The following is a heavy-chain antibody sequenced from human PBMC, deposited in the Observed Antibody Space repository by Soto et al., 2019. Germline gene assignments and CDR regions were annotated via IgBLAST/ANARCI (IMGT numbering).Heavy chain of an antibody. J-gene: IGHJ5*02. Sequence: SLAPTCTVSGASIGSGGYYWSWIRQHPEKGLDYIGYFYDSGSTDYNPSLKGRVTISVDTSKNQFSLMLRSVTDADTAVYYCPRSPGGYGWFDPWGQGTPVTVYS. D-gene: IGHD5-18*01. CDR2: FYDSGST. CDR1: GASIGSGGYY. V-gene: IGHV4-31*03. CDR3: PRSPGGYGWFDP.